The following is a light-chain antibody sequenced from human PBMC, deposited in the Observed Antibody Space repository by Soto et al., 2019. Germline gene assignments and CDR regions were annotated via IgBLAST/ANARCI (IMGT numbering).Light chain of an antibody. CDR3: QQYGRSPLLYT. V-gene: IGKV3-20*01. J-gene: IGKJ2*01. CDR1: QSVNSNF. Sequence: EIVLTQSPGTLSLSPGERATLSCRASQSVNSNFLAWYQQKPGQAPRLLVYGSSTRAAGVPDRFSGSGSGTDFTLTISRLELEDFAVYYCQQYGRSPLLYTFGQGTKL. CDR2: GSS.